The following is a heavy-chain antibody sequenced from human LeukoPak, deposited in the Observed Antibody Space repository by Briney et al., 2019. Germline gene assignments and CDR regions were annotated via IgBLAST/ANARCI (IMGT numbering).Heavy chain of an antibody. CDR3: AKDIYGDYVFYYFDY. V-gene: IGHV3-9*01. CDR2: ISWNSGSI. Sequence: GRSLRLSCAASGFTFDDYAMHWVRQAPGKGLEWVSGISWNSGSIGYADSVKGRFTISRDNAQNSLYLQMNSLRAEDTALYYCAKDIYGDYVFYYFDYWGQGTLVTVSS. CDR1: GFTFDDYA. J-gene: IGHJ4*02. D-gene: IGHD4-17*01.